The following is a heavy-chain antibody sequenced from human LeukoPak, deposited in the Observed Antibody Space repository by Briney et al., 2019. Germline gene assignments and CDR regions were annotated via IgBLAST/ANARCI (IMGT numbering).Heavy chain of an antibody. D-gene: IGHD2-2*02. Sequence: GRSLRLSCAASGFTFDDYAMHWVRQAPGKGLEWVSGISWNSGSIGYADSVKGRFTISRDNAKNSLYLQMNSLRAEDTALYYCAKGDCSSTSCYTDYWGQGTLVTVSS. CDR1: GFTFDDYA. CDR3: AKGDCSSTSCYTDY. J-gene: IGHJ4*02. V-gene: IGHV3-9*01. CDR2: ISWNSGSI.